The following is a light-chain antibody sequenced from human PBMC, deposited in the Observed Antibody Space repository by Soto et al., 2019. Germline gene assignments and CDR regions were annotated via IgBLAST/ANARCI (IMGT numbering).Light chain of an antibody. CDR3: QHYNSYSGA. V-gene: IGKV1-5*03. J-gene: IGKJ1*01. Sequence: DIQTTQSPSTLSGSVGDRVTITCRASQTISSWLAWYQQKPGKAPKLLIYKASTLKSGVPSRFSGSGSGTEFTLTISSLQPDDFATYYCQHYNSYSGAFGQGTKVDIK. CDR1: QTISSW. CDR2: KAS.